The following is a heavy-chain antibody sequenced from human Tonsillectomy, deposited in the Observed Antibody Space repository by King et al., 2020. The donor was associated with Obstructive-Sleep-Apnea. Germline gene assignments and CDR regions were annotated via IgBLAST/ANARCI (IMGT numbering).Heavy chain of an antibody. CDR2: ISSDGNYK. Sequence: VQLVESGGGVVQPGRSLRLSCTASGFIFSHYALHWVRQAPGKGLQWVAVISSDGNYKYYADSVKGRFTISRDNSKNTLYLRMNSLTLDVTAVYYCARGVFPSSGLGELALYFYSWGQGTLVSVSS. CDR1: GFIFSHYA. V-gene: IGHV3-30*04. CDR3: ARGVFPSSGLGELALYFYS. D-gene: IGHD6-19*01. J-gene: IGHJ4*02.